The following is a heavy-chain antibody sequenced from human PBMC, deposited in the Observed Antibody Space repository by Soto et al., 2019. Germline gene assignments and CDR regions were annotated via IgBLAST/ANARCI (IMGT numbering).Heavy chain of an antibody. J-gene: IGHJ4*02. CDR3: ATLRLKKYYYDSVGYFDY. V-gene: IGHV1-24*01. Sequence: VASVKVSCKVSGYTLTELSMHWVRQAPGKGLEWMGGFDPEDGETIYAQKFQGRVTMTEDTSTDTAYMELSSLRSEDTAVYYCATLRLKKYYYDSVGYFDYWGQGTLVTVSS. D-gene: IGHD3-22*01. CDR1: GYTLTELS. CDR2: FDPEDGET.